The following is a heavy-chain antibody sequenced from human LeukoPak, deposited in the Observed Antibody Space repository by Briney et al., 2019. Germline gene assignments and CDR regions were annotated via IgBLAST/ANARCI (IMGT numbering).Heavy chain of an antibody. V-gene: IGHV1-2*02. CDR1: GYTFTGYY. D-gene: IGHD7-27*01. CDR3: ARDLHWGPDY. J-gene: IGHJ4*02. Sequence: GASVKVSCKASGYTFTGYYMHWVRQAPGQGLEWMGWINPNTGDINYAQKFQGRVTMTRDMSINTAYMELSRLRFDDTAVYYCARDLHWGPDYWGQGTLVTVSS. CDR2: INPNTGDI.